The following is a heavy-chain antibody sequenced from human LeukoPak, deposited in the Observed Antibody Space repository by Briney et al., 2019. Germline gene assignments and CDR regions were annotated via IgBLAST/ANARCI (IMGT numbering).Heavy chain of an antibody. CDR3: ARYLLLIDWLSSPNWFDP. D-gene: IGHD3-9*01. CDR1: GYTFTSYG. Sequence: ASVKVSRKASGYTFTSYGISWVRQAPGQGLEWMGWISAYNGNTNYAQKLQGRVTMTTDTSTSTAYMELRSLRSDDTAVYYCARYLLLIDWLSSPNWFDPWGQGTLVTVSS. V-gene: IGHV1-18*01. J-gene: IGHJ5*02. CDR2: ISAYNGNT.